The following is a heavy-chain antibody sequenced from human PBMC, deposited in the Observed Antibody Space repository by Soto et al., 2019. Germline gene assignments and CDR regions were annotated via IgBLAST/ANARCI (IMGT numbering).Heavy chain of an antibody. CDR2: VSAYNGNT. D-gene: IGHD6-13*01. Sequence: QVQLVQSGAEVKKPGASMKVSCKASGFTFTSYGISWVRQAPGQGLEWMGWVSAYNGNTHYAQKLQGRVTMTTDTSTPTAYMELRSLRSDDTPVYYCSGGGSSWPPHADHWGQGTLVTVSS. J-gene: IGHJ4*02. V-gene: IGHV1-18*01. CDR3: SGGGSSWPPHADH. CDR1: GFTFTSYG.